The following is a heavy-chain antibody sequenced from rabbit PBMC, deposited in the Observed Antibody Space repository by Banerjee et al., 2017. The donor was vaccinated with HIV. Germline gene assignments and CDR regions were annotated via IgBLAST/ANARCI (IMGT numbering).Heavy chain of an antibody. CDR3: ARGGVGSGNNYYNL. CDR1: GFSFSSSYW. Sequence: QSLEESGGDLVKPGASLTLTCTASGFSFSSSYWICWVRQAPGKGLEWIACIYVGSSGSTYYASWAKGRFTISNASSTTVTLQMTSLTAADTATYFCARGGVGSGNNYYNLWGPGTLVTVS. D-gene: IGHD4-1*01. V-gene: IGHV1S40*01. J-gene: IGHJ4*01. CDR2: IYVGSSGST.